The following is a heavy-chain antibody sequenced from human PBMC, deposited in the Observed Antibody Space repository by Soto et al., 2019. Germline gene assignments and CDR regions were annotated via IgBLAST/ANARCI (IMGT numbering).Heavy chain of an antibody. CDR1: GFTFSSYA. CDR2: ISGSGGST. CDR3: AKDPASLYYYDSSGYYYKRGGYYYYGMDV. Sequence: PGGSLRLSCAASGFTFSSYAMSWVRQAPGKGLEWVSAISGSGGSTYYADSVKGRFTISRDNSKNTLYLQMNSLRAEDTAVYYCAKDPASLYYYDSSGYYYKRGGYYYYGMDVWGQGTTVTVSS. J-gene: IGHJ6*02. V-gene: IGHV3-23*01. D-gene: IGHD3-22*01.